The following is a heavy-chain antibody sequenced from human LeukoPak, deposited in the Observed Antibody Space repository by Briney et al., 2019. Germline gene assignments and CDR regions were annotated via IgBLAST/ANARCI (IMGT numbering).Heavy chain of an antibody. CDR1: GFTFSSYG. CDR3: ARDPYSGNYGDYYYCYMDV. D-gene: IGHD1-26*01. CDR2: ITSSSSYI. V-gene: IGHV3-21*01. J-gene: IGHJ6*03. Sequence: PGGTLRLSCAASGFTFSSYGMSWVRQAPGKGLEWVSSITSSSSYIYYADSVKGRFTISRDNAKSSLYLQMNSLRDEDTAVYYCARDPYSGNYGDYYYCYMDVWGQGTLVTVSS.